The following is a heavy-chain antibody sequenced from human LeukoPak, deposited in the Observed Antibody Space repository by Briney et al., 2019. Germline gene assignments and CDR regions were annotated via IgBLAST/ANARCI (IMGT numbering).Heavy chain of an antibody. D-gene: IGHD3-10*01. V-gene: IGHV3-53*01. CDR2: VHSGGGT. CDR1: GFTVSNNY. J-gene: IGHJ4*02. CDR3: ARFPGGGGHPSSGY. Sequence: PGGSLTLSCAASGFTVSNNYMTWVRQAPGKGLEWVSVVHSGGGTYYADSVEGRFTISRDNSKNTLYLRMNRLRAEDTAVYFCARFPGGGGHPSSGYWGQGTLVTVSS.